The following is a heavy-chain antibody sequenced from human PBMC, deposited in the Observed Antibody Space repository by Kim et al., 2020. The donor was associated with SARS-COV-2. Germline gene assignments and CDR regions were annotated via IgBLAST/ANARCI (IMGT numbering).Heavy chain of an antibody. CDR2: ISYDGSNK. J-gene: IGHJ6*01. D-gene: IGHD6-25*01. V-gene: IGHV3-30*18. CDR1: GFTFSSYG. CDR3: AKAIERAAPYYYYYYGM. Sequence: GGSLRLSCAASGFTFSSYGMHWVRQAPGKGLEWVAVISYDGSNKYYADSVKGRFTISRDNSKNTLYLQMNSLRAEDTAVYYCAKAIERAAPYYYYYYGM.